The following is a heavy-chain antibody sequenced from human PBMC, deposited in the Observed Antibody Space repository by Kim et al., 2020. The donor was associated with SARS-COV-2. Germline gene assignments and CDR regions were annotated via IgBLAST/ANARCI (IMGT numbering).Heavy chain of an antibody. V-gene: IGHV3-30*18. D-gene: IGHD2-15*01. J-gene: IGHJ6*01. Sequence: GGSLRLSCAASGFTFSSYGMHWVRQAPGKGLEWVAVISYDGSNKYYADSVKGRFTISRDNSKNTLYLQMNSLRAEDTAVYYCAKDGVVVAATPGYYYYG. CDR2: ISYDGSNK. CDR1: GFTFSSYG. CDR3: AKDGVVVAATPGYYYYG.